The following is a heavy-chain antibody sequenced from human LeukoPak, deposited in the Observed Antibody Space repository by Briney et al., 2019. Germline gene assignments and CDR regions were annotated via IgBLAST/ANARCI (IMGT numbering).Heavy chain of an antibody. V-gene: IGHV3-23*01. Sequence: PGGSLRLSRAASGITFSSHAMTWVRQAPGKGLEWVAAIRGNGATTDYADSVKGRFTISRDNSKSTLYLQMNSLRAEDTAVYYCAKAYHDSGCLIDYWGQGTLVTVSS. D-gene: IGHD6-19*01. CDR1: GITFSSHA. CDR3: AKAYHDSGCLIDY. J-gene: IGHJ4*02. CDR2: IRGNGATT.